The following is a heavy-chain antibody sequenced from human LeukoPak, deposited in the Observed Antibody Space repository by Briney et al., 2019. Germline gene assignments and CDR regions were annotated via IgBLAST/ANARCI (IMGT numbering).Heavy chain of an antibody. D-gene: IGHD5-24*01. J-gene: IGHJ5*02. CDR1: GYTFSNTD. CDR2: MYPISGNT. CDR3: ARDNSVRDEAWWFNP. Sequence: ASVSVSRTGPGYTFSNTDINWVRDGPGQGGGWMCYMYPISGNTGFAQQFQGRVTISRDTSISTAYMEVSSLRSEDTAVYYCARDNSVRDEAWWFNPWGQGTLVTVSS. V-gene: IGHV1-8*03.